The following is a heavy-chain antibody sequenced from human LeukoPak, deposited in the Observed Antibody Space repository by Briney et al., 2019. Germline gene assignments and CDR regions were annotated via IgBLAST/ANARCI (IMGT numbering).Heavy chain of an antibody. Sequence: PGGSLRLSCAASGFTFSSYAMSWVRQAPGKGLEWVSAISGSGGSTYYADSVKGRFTISRDNSKNTLYLQMNSLRAEDTAVYYCAKDSIPLRFLGPPDNPGDYWGQGTLVTVSS. V-gene: IGHV3-23*01. CDR3: AKDSIPLRFLGPPDNPGDY. CDR2: ISGSGGST. J-gene: IGHJ4*02. CDR1: GFTFSSYA. D-gene: IGHD3-3*01.